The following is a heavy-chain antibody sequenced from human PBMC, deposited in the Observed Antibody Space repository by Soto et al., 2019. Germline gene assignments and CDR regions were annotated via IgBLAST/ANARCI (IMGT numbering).Heavy chain of an antibody. Sequence: EVQLVESGGGLVKPGGSLRLSCAASGFTFRSYSMNCVRQAPGKGLAWVSSISRSSSYIYYADSVKGRFTISRDNAKNSLYLQMNSRRAEYTAVYYCAIDSVYYGYGSDYDYYYYYGMDVCCQGTTVTESS. CDR1: GFTFRSYS. CDR3: AIDSVYYGYGSDYDYYYYYGMDV. CDR2: ISRSSSYI. V-gene: IGHV3-21*01. J-gene: IGHJ6*02. D-gene: IGHD3-10*01.